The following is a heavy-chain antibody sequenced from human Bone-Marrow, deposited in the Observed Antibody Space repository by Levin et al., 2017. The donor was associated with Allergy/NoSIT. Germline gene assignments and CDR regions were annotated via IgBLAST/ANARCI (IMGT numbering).Heavy chain of an antibody. CDR2: IYSGGDT. D-gene: IGHD6-13*01. J-gene: IGHJ4*02. Sequence: PGGSLRLSCAASGFTVSRNYMSWVRQAPGKGLEWVSLIYSGGDTQYADSVKGRFTISRDNSKNTLYHQMNSLRADDTAVYYCARDGVGTAAGTPWGQGTLVTVSS. V-gene: IGHV3-66*01. CDR1: GFTVSRNY. CDR3: ARDGVGTAAGTP.